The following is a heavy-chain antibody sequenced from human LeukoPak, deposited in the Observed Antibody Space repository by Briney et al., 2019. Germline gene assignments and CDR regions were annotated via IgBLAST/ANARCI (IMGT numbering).Heavy chain of an antibody. CDR1: GFTFSSYW. V-gene: IGHV3-74*01. Sequence: GGSLRLSCAASGFTFSSYWMHWVRQAPGKGLVWVSRINSDVSSTTYADSVKGRFTISRDNAKNTLYLQMNTLRAEDTAVYYCARGNPARHFDYWGQGTLVTVSS. J-gene: IGHJ4*02. CDR3: ARGNPARHFDY. CDR2: INSDVSST. D-gene: IGHD1-14*01.